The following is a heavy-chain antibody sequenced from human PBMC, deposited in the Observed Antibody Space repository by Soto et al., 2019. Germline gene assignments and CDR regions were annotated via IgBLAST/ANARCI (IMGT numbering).Heavy chain of an antibody. J-gene: IGHJ4*02. CDR3: AKDHGVSGWYIFGY. CDR2: ISGSGGST. CDR1: GFTFSSYA. Sequence: RLSCAASGFTFSSYAMSWVRQAPGKGLEWVSAISGSGGSTYYADSVKGRFTISRDNSKNTLYLQMNSLRAEDTAVYYCAKDHGVSGWYIFGYWGQGTLVTVSS. D-gene: IGHD6-19*01. V-gene: IGHV3-23*01.